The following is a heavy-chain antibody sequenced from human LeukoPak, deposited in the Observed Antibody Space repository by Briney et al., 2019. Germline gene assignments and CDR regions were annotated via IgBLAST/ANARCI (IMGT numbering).Heavy chain of an antibody. J-gene: IGHJ2*01. D-gene: IGHD2-2*01. Sequence: SVKVSCKASGGTFSSYAISWVRQAPGQGLEWMGRIIPIVGIANYAQKFQGRVTITADKSTSTAYMELSSLRSEDTAVYYCARDLCSSTSCPHRNWYFDLWGRGTLVTVSS. V-gene: IGHV1-69*04. CDR2: IIPIVGIA. CDR3: ARDLCSSTSCPHRNWYFDL. CDR1: GGTFSSYA.